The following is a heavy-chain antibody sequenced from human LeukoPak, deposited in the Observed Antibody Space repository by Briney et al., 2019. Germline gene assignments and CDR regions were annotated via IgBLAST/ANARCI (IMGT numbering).Heavy chain of an antibody. D-gene: IGHD5-24*01. Sequence: GGSLRLSCAASGFTFSSYAMSWVRQAPSKGLEWVSAISGSGGSTYYADSVKGRFTISRDNSKNTLYLQMNSLRAEDTAVYYCAKVLRDGYNFESFDYWGQGTLVTVSS. CDR3: AKVLRDGYNFESFDY. CDR2: ISGSGGST. CDR1: GFTFSSYA. J-gene: IGHJ4*02. V-gene: IGHV3-23*01.